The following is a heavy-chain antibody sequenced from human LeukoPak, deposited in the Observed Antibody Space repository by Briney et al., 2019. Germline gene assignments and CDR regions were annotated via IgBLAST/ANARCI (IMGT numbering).Heavy chain of an antibody. CDR3: ASDIVVVPAAQYYYYYYGMDV. J-gene: IGHJ6*02. CDR2: ISYDGSNK. V-gene: IGHV3-30*03. D-gene: IGHD2-2*01. Sequence: QPGGSLRLSCAASGFTFSSYGMHWVRQAPGKGLEWVAVISYDGSNKYYADSVKGRSTISRDNSKNTLYLQMNSLRAEDTAVYYCASDIVVVPAAQYYYYYYGMDVWGQGTTVTVSS. CDR1: GFTFSSYG.